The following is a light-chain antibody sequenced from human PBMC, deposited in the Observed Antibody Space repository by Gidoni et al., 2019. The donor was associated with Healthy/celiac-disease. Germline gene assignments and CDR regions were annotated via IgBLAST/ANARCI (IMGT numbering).Light chain of an antibody. CDR2: GNS. J-gene: IGLJ2*01. V-gene: IGLV1-40*01. Sequence: QSVLTQPPSVSGAPGQRVTISCTGSSSHIGAGYDVHWYPQLPGTAPKLLIYGNSNRPSGVPDRFYGSKSGTSASLAITGLQAEEEADYYCQSYDSSRSGVVFGGGTKLTVL. CDR3: QSYDSSRSGVV. CDR1: SSHIGAGYD.